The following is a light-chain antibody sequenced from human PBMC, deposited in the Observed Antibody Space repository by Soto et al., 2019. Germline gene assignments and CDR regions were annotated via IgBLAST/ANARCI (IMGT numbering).Light chain of an antibody. Sequence: DIQMTQSPSSLSASVGDRVTITCRASQGISEYLAWYQQKPGKVPKVLIYLASTLQSGVPSRFSGSGSGTDFNITISSLQPEDVATYYCQKYNDAPFTFGPGTKVDLK. CDR3: QKYNDAPFT. CDR2: LAS. V-gene: IGKV1-27*01. J-gene: IGKJ3*01. CDR1: QGISEY.